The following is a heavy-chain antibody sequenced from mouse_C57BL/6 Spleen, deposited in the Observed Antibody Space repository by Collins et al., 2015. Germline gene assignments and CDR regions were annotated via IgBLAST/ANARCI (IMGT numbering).Heavy chain of an antibody. CDR2: IYPGSGNT. CDR3: ARPIYYGNSPYAMDY. Sequence: QVQLKQSGAELVRPGASVKLSCKASGYTFTDYYXNWVKQRPGQGLEWIARIYPGSGNTYYNEKFKGKATLTAEKSSSTAYMQLSSLTSEDSAVYFCARPIYYGNSPYAMDYWGQGTSVTVSS. CDR1: GYTFTDYY. J-gene: IGHJ4*01. D-gene: IGHD2-1*01. V-gene: IGHV1-76*01.